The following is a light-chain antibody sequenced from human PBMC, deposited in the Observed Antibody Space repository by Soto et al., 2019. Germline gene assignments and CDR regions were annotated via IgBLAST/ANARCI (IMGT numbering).Light chain of an antibody. Sequence: QSALTRPASVSGSPGQSITISCTGTSSDVGSYNLVSWYQQHPGKAPKLMIYEGSKRPSGVSNRFSGSKSGNTASLTISGLQAEDEADYYCCSYGGSSTFVVFGGGTKLTVL. CDR3: CSYGGSSTFVV. V-gene: IGLV2-23*03. CDR1: SSDVGSYNL. CDR2: EGS. J-gene: IGLJ2*01.